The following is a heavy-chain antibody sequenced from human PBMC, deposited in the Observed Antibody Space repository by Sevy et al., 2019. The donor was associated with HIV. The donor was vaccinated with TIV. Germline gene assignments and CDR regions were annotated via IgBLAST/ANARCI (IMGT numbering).Heavy chain of an antibody. V-gene: IGHV5-51*01. J-gene: IGHJ6*02. CDR1: GYSFTSYW. D-gene: IGHD2-21*02. CDR3: ARINSSGYGGDYEGYYGMDV. CDR2: IYPGDSDT. Sequence: GESLKISCKGSGYSFTSYWIGWVRQMPGKGLEWMGIIYPGDSDTRYSPSFQGQVTISADKSISTAYLQWSSLKASDTAMHYCARINSSGYGGDYEGYYGMDVWGQGTTVTVSS.